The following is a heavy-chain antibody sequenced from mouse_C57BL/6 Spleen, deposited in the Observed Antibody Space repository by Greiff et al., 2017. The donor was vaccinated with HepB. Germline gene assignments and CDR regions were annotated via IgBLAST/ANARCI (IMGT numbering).Heavy chain of an antibody. V-gene: IGHV1-54*01. J-gene: IGHJ2*01. D-gene: IGHD2-4*01. CDR3: AREGDYDGDNYFDY. Sequence: QVQLKESGAELVRPGTSVKVSCKASGYAFTNYLIEWVKQRPGQGLEWIGVINPGSGGTNYNEKFKGKATLTADKSSSTAYMQLSSLTSEDSAVYFCAREGDYDGDNYFDYWGQGTTLTVSS. CDR1: GYAFTNYL. CDR2: INPGSGGT.